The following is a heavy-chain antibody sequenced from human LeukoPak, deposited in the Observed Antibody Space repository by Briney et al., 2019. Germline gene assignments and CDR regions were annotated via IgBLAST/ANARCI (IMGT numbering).Heavy chain of an antibody. CDR1: GYTLTELS. D-gene: IGHD5-18*01. V-gene: IGHV1-24*01. CDR3: ATEGGRYSYGYGTSDP. CDR2: FDPEDGET. Sequence: ASVKVSCKVSGYTLTELSMHWVRQAPGKGLEWMGGFDPEDGETIYAQKFQGRVTMTEDTSTDTAYMELSSLRSEDTAVYYCATEGGRYSYGYGTSDPWGQGTLVTVSS. J-gene: IGHJ5*02.